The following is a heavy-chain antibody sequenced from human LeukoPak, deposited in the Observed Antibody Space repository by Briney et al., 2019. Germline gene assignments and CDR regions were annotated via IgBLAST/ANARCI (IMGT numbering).Heavy chain of an antibody. CDR2: FDPEDGET. CDR3: ATDTSYSSGWYNAFDI. D-gene: IGHD6-19*01. J-gene: IGHJ3*02. CDR1: GYTLTELS. V-gene: IGHV1-24*01. Sequence: ASVKVSCKVSGYTLTELSMHWVRQAPGKRLEWMGGFDPEDGETIYAQKFQGRVTMTEDTSTDTAYMELSSLRSEDTAVYYCATDTSYSSGWYNAFDIWGQGTMVTVSS.